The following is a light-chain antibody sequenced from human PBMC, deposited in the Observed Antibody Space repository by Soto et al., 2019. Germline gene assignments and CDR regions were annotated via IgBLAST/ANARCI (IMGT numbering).Light chain of an antibody. CDR3: TSYPITSHYV. CDR2: EAT. V-gene: IGLV2-14*01. CDR1: SSDIGRYNF. J-gene: IGLJ1*01. Sequence: QSVLTQPASMSGSPGQSITISCTGTSSDIGRYNFVSWYQHHPGKAPKLIIYEATKRPSGVSYRFSGSKSGNTASLTISGLQAEDEADYYCTSYPITSHYVFGTGTKVTVL.